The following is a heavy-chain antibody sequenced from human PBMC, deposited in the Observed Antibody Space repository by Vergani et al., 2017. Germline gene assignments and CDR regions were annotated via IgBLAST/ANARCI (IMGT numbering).Heavy chain of an antibody. CDR2: IRYDGSNT. Sequence: VQLLESGGGLIHPGGSLRLSCVASGFTFDDYAMTWVRQAPGKGLEWVTFIRYDGSNTYYADSVKGRFTISRDNSKNTLFLQMNSLRPEDTAVYYCARDTVTGSRYFDYWGQGTLVTVSS. J-gene: IGHJ4*02. V-gene: IGHV3-30*02. CDR1: GFTFDDYA. CDR3: ARDTVTGSRYFDY. D-gene: IGHD6-19*01.